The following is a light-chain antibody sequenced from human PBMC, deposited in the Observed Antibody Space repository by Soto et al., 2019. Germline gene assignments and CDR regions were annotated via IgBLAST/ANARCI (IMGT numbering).Light chain of an antibody. CDR1: QNIKKY. J-gene: IGKJ4*01. V-gene: IGKV1-39*01. Sequence: DIQMTQSPSSLSASVGDRVTITCRTSQNIKKYLNWYQQKPGKAPNLLIYTASSLQVGLPSRFSGSGSGTEFTLTNSSLQPEDSATYYCQQPFDTPLTFGGGTKVEIK. CDR2: TAS. CDR3: QQPFDTPLT.